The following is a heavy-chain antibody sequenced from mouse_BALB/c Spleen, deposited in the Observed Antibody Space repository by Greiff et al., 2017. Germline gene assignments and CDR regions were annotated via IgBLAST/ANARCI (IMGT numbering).Heavy chain of an antibody. D-gene: IGHD2-1*01. Sequence: EVQVVESGGGLVQPGGSLKLSCAASGFTFSSYTMSWVRQTSEKRLEWVAYISNGGGSTYYPDTVKGRFTISRDNAKNTLYLQMSSLKSEDTAMYYCARHEGWDGNYSWFAYWGQGTLVTVSA. CDR3: ARHEGWDGNYSWFAY. CDR1: GFTFSSYT. V-gene: IGHV5-12-2*01. CDR2: ISNGGGST. J-gene: IGHJ3*01.